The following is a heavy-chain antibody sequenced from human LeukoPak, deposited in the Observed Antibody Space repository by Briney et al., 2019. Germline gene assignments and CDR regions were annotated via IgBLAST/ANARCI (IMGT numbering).Heavy chain of an antibody. V-gene: IGHV3-33*01. CDR1: GITFSNNG. J-gene: IGHJ4*02. D-gene: IGHD3-10*01. CDR3: ARARRSGSGSYCPDY. CDR2: IWSDGSNT. Sequence: PGRSLRLSCEASGITFSNNGMHWVRQAPGKGLEWLALIWSDGSNTYFADSVKCRFSISRDNSNNTLYLQIHGLRAEDTAVYYCARARRSGSGSYCPDYWGQGTLVTVSS.